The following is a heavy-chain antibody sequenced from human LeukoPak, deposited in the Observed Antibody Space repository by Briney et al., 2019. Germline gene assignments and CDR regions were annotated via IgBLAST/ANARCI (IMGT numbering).Heavy chain of an antibody. CDR2: IYYSGST. Sequence: PSEILSLTCTVSGGSISSGGYYWSWIRQHPGKGLEWIGYIYYSGSTYYNPSLKSRVTISVDTSKNQFSLKLSSVTAADTAVYYCARLRDAFDIWAREPRVTVSS. CDR1: GGSISSGGYY. V-gene: IGHV4-31*03. CDR3: ARLRDAFDI. J-gene: IGHJ3*02.